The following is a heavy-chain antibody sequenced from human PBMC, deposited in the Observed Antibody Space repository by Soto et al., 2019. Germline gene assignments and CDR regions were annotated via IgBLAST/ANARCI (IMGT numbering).Heavy chain of an antibody. CDR3: AREPYSSSSSDY. J-gene: IGHJ4*02. D-gene: IGHD6-6*01. CDR1: GGSISSGGYY. CDR2: IYYSGST. V-gene: IGHV4-31*03. Sequence: SETLSLTCTVSGGSISSGGYYWSWIRQHPGKGLEWIGYIYYSGSTYYNPSLKSRVTISVDTSKNQFSLKLSSVTAADTAVYYCAREPYSSSSSDYWGQGTLVTVSS.